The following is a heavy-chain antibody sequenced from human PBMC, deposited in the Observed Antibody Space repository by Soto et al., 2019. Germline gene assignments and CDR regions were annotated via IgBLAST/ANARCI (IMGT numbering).Heavy chain of an antibody. CDR3: AKDYQLLQKGRYYYYMDV. D-gene: IGHD2-2*01. Sequence: HPGGSLRLSCAASGFTFSSYAMSWVRQAPGKGLKWVSAISGSGGSTYYADSVKGRFTISRDNSKKTLYQQMNSLRAEDTAVYYFAKDYQLLQKGRYYYYMDVWGKGTTVTVSS. V-gene: IGHV3-23*01. J-gene: IGHJ6*03. CDR1: GFTFSSYA. CDR2: ISGSGGST.